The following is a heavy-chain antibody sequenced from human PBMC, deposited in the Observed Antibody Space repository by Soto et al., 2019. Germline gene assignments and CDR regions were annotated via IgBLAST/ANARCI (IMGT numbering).Heavy chain of an antibody. D-gene: IGHD1-1*01. CDR2: ISSSSSYT. CDR1: GFTLSDYY. J-gene: IGHJ4*02. V-gene: IGHV3-11*06. CDR3: ARRGYVVTTTVDY. Sequence: QVQLVESGGGLVKPGGSLRLSCAASGFTLSDYYMTWIRQAPGKGLEWVSYISSSSSYTKYADSVKGRFTISRDNAKNSLSLHMNSLRAEDTAVYYCARRGYVVTTTVDYWGQGTLVTVSS.